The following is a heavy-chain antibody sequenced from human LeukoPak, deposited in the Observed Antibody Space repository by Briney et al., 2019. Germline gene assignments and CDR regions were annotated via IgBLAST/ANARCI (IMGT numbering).Heavy chain of an antibody. J-gene: IGHJ4*02. CDR3: ARTAGTRPLFDY. CDR1: GGSFSGYY. V-gene: IGHV4-59*01. CDR2: IYYSGST. Sequence: PSETLSLTCAVYGGSFSGYYWSWIRQPPGKGLEWIGYIYYSGSTNYNPSLKSRVTISVDTSKNQFSLKLSSVTATDTAVYYCARTAGTRPLFDYWGQGTLVTVSS. D-gene: IGHD6-13*01.